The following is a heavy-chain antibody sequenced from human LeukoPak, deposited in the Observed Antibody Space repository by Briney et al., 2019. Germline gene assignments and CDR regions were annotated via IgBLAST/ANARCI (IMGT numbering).Heavy chain of an antibody. Sequence: PSQTLSLTCTVSGDSISSGDYYWSWIRQPAGKGLEWIGRISSSGSTNYNPSLKSRVTISVDTSKNQFSLKLSSVTAADTAVYYCAAGYSYGYNFDYWGQGTLVTVSS. V-gene: IGHV4-61*02. CDR3: AAGYSYGYNFDY. J-gene: IGHJ4*02. CDR1: GDSISSGDYY. D-gene: IGHD5-18*01. CDR2: ISSSGST.